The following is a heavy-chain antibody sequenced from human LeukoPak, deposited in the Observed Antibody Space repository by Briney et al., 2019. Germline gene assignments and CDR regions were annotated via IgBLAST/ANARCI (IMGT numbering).Heavy chain of an antibody. CDR2: INHSGST. CDR1: GGSISGYY. J-gene: IGHJ4*02. D-gene: IGHD6-19*01. CDR3: ARHGNGIAVAVFDY. Sequence: SETLSLTCAVYGGSISGYYWSWIRQPPGKGLEWIGEINHSGSTNYNPSLKSRVTISVDTSKNQFSLKLSSVTAADTAVYYCARHGNGIAVAVFDYWGQGTLVTVSS. V-gene: IGHV4-34*01.